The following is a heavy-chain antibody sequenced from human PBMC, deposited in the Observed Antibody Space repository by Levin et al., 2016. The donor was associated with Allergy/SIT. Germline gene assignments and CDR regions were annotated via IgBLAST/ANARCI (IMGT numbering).Heavy chain of an antibody. V-gene: IGHV1-69*04. Sequence: SVKVSCKSSGGTFSTYAITWVRQAPGQGLEWMGRIIPIVGVGHYAQKFQGRVTITADKSTSTAYMVLSSLRSDDTAVYYCARGTRYGSGEDGMDVWGQGARVTVSS. CDR2: IIPIVGVG. CDR1: GGTFSTYA. D-gene: IGHD3-10*01. CDR3: ARGTRYGSGEDGMDV. J-gene: IGHJ6*02.